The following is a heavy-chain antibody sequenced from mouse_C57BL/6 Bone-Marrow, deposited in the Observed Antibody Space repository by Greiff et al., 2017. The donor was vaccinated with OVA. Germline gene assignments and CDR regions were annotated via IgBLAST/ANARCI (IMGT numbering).Heavy chain of an antibody. Sequence: QVQLQQPGAELVKPGASVKLSCKASGYTFTSYWMQWVKQRPGQGLEWIGEIDPSDSYTNYNQKFKGKATLTVDTSSSTAYMQLSSLTSEDSAVYYCARRYYYGSSSDYWGQGTTLTVSS. D-gene: IGHD1-1*01. J-gene: IGHJ2*01. CDR2: IDPSDSYT. CDR3: ARRYYYGSSSDY. CDR1: GYTFTSYW. V-gene: IGHV1-50*01.